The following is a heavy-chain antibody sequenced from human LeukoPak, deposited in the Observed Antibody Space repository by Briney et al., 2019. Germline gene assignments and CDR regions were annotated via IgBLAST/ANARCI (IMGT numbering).Heavy chain of an antibody. CDR1: GFTFSSCA. CDR3: AKGRVGANGYYYYGMDV. V-gene: IGHV3-64*04. D-gene: IGHD1-26*01. CDR2: TSSSGGNT. J-gene: IGHJ6*02. Sequence: PGGSLRLSCSASGFTFSSCAMHWVRQAPGKGLEFVSATSSSGGNTYYADSVKGRFTISRDNSKNTLYLQMNSLRTGDTAVYYCAKGRVGANGYYYYGMDVWGQGTTVTVSS.